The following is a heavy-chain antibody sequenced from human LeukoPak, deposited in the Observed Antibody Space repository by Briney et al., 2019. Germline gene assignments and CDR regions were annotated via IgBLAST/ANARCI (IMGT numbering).Heavy chain of an antibody. CDR3: ARRYDFWSGPDY. V-gene: IGHV1-8*01. Sequence: ASVKVSCKASGYSFSTCDINWVRQAAGQGLEWMGWMNPNSGNTGYAQKFQGRVTMTRDTSISTAYMELSSLGSEDTAVYYCARRYDFWSGPDYWGQGTLVTVSS. J-gene: IGHJ4*02. CDR1: GYSFSTCD. D-gene: IGHD3-3*01. CDR2: MNPNSGNT.